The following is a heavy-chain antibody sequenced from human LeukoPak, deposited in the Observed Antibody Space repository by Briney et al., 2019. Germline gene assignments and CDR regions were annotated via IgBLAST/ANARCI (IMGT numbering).Heavy chain of an antibody. CDR1: GFTFSSYS. Sequence: GGSLRLSCAASGFTFSSYSMNWVRQAPGKGLEGVSYISSSSSTIYYADSVKGRFTISRDNAKNSLYLQMNSLRAEDTAVYYCARGPPYYYGSGSSGSDAFDLWGQGTMVTVSS. CDR3: ARGPPYYYGSGSSGSDAFDL. CDR2: ISSSSSTI. D-gene: IGHD3-10*01. V-gene: IGHV3-48*04. J-gene: IGHJ3*01.